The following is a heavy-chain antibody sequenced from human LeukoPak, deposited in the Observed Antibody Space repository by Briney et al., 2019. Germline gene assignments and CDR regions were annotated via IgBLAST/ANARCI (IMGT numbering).Heavy chain of an antibody. V-gene: IGHV4-39*01. CDR1: GGSISSSTSF. Sequence: TSETLSLTCTVSGGSISSSTSFWGWIRQPPGKGLDWIGSIYYSGSTYYNPALKSRVTISVDTSRNQLSLKLRSATAADTAVYYCARHPGGENTQFDYWGQGTLVTVSS. CDR3: ARHPGGENTQFDY. D-gene: IGHD3-16*01. J-gene: IGHJ4*02. CDR2: IYYSGST.